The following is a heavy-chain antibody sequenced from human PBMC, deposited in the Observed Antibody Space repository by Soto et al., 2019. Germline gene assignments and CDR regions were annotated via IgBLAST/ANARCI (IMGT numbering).Heavy chain of an antibody. CDR2: VSGRGGST. Sequence: VHLLVSGGGLVQPGGSLRLACTASGFTFNHYAMSWVRQAPGKGLEWVSAVSGRGGSTKYADSVKGRFIISRDNSNSTLYLQMDSLRGEDTAVYYCAKDSTVTTSLYFYYYGFDVWGQGTTVTVSS. V-gene: IGHV3-23*01. CDR1: GFTFNHYA. CDR3: AKDSTVTTSLYFYYYGFDV. J-gene: IGHJ6*02. D-gene: IGHD4-17*01.